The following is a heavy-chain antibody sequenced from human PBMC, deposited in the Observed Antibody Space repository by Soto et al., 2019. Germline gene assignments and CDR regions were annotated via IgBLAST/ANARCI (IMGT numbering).Heavy chain of an antibody. CDR2: ISYDGSNK. D-gene: IGHD6-19*01. CDR1: GFTFSSYG. V-gene: IGHV3-30*18. J-gene: IGHJ4*02. Sequence: GGSLRLSCAASGFTFSSYGMHWVRQAPGKGLEWVAVISYDGSNKYYADSVKGRFTISRDNSKNTLYLQMNSLRAEDTAVYYCAKDRLKQWLPSAEDFDYWGQGTLVTVSS. CDR3: AKDRLKQWLPSAEDFDY.